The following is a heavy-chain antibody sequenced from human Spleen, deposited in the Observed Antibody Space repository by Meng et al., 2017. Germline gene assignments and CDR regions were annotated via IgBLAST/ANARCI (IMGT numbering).Heavy chain of an antibody. CDR2: INPNTGGT. D-gene: IGHD4-11*01. V-gene: IGHV1-2*06. Sequence: QVQLVQSGAEVKKPGASVQVSCKASGYTFTGYYMHWVRQAPGQGLEWMGRINPNTGGTDFAQKFQGRVTMTRDTSISTAYMELRRLRSDDTAVYYCARDFSPVTQDYRSDFWGQGTLVTVSS. J-gene: IGHJ4*01. CDR3: ARDFSPVTQDYRSDF. CDR1: GYTFTGYY.